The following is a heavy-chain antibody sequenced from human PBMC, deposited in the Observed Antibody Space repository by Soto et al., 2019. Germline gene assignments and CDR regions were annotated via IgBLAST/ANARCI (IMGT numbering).Heavy chain of an antibody. CDR3: AREGSERTGAFDI. CDR2: IWYNGSNK. CDR1: GFTFGSYG. D-gene: IGHD6-25*01. J-gene: IGHJ3*02. V-gene: IGHV3-33*01. Sequence: QVQLVESGGGVVQPGRSLRLSCAASGFTFGSYGMHWVRQAPGKGLEWVAVIWYNGSNKYYADSVKGRFTISRDNSKNQLYRQMNGLRAEDTAVYYCAREGSERTGAFDIWGQGTMVTVSS.